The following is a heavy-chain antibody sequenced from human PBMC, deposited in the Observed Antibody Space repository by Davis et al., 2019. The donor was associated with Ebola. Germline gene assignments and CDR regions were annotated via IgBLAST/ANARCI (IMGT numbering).Heavy chain of an antibody. J-gene: IGHJ4*02. CDR2: IYSGGST. V-gene: IGHV3-66*01. CDR3: ARASRDRHVAVAGTYYFDY. Sequence: GESLKISCAASGFTVSSNYMSWVRQAPGKGLEWVSVIYSGGSTYYADSVKGRFTISRDNSKNTLYLQMNSLRAEDTAVYYCARASRDRHVAVAGTYYFDYWGQGTLVTVSS. D-gene: IGHD6-19*01. CDR1: GFTVSSNY.